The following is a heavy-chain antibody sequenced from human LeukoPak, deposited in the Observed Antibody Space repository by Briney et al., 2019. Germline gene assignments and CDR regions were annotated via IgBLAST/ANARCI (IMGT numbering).Heavy chain of an antibody. D-gene: IGHD6-13*01. V-gene: IGHV3-7*01. CDR1: GFIFSNYW. Sequence: PGGSLRLFCAASGFIFSNYWMTWVRQAPGKGLEWVANIKEDGSEKYYLDSVSGRFTISRDNAKNSLYLQMNSLRAEDTAVYYCVKVSIAVAGSDYWGQGTLVTVSS. J-gene: IGHJ4*02. CDR2: IKEDGSEK. CDR3: VKVSIAVAGSDY.